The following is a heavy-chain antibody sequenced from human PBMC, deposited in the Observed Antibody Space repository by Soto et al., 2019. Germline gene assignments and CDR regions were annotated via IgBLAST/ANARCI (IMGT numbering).Heavy chain of an antibody. D-gene: IGHD3-10*01. CDR3: ARSAGITMVRGVIDY. J-gene: IGHJ4*02. CDR1: GFTFSSYA. V-gene: IGHV3-21*01. CDR2: ISSSSSYI. Sequence: GGSLRLSCAASGFTFSSYAMSWVRQAPGKGLEWVSAISSSSSYIYYADSVRGRFTISRDNAKNSLYLQMNSLRAEDAAVYYCARSAGITMVRGVIDYWGQGTLVTVSS.